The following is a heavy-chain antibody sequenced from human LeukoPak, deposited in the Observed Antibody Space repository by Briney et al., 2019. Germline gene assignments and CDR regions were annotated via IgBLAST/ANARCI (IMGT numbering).Heavy chain of an antibody. CDR2: INPSGGST. V-gene: IGHV1-46*01. CDR3: ARDQEGFDY. CDR1: GYTFTSYY. Sequence: RASVKVSCKASGYTFTSYYVHWMRQAPGQGLEWMGIINPSGGSTNYAQKFQGRVSMTRDTSTGTVHMELRGLRSEDTAVYYCARDQEGFDYWGQGTVVTVSS. J-gene: IGHJ4*02.